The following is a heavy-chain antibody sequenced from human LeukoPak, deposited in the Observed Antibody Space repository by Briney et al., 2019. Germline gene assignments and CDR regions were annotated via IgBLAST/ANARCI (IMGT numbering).Heavy chain of an antibody. D-gene: IGHD3-10*01. CDR2: IYSGGST. J-gene: IGHJ4*02. V-gene: IGHV3-53*01. CDR3: ARGGGNYYYSPFDY. CDR1: GFTVSSNY. Sequence: GGSLRLSCAASGFTVSSNYMSWVRQAPGKGLEWASVIYSGGSTYYADSVKGRFTISRDNSKNTLYLQMNSLRAEDTAVYYCARGGGNYYYSPFDYWGQGTLVTVSS.